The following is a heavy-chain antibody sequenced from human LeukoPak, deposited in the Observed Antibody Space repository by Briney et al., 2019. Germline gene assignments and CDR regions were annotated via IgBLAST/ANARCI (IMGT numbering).Heavy chain of an antibody. D-gene: IGHD6-6*01. CDR1: GFISRNHA. Sequence: GGSLRLSCAASGFISRNHAMNWVRQAPGQGLEWVSGVSASGGSTFNTDSVKGRFSISRDNSKNTLYLEMNSLRPEDTALYYCAKSLVNQGFIDYWGQGTLVTVSS. CDR3: AKSLVNQGFIDY. CDR2: VSASGGST. J-gene: IGHJ4*02. V-gene: IGHV3-23*01.